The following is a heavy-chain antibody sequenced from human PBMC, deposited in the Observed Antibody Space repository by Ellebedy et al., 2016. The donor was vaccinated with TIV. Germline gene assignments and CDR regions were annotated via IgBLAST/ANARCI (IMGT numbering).Heavy chain of an antibody. CDR3: ARGRDTVGSSLGGNWFDP. CDR1: GGSFSGYY. CDR2: INHSGST. V-gene: IGHV4-34*01. J-gene: IGHJ5*02. D-gene: IGHD2-2*01. Sequence: SETLSLXXAVYGGSFSGYYWSWIRQPPGKGLEWIGEINHSGSTNYNPSLKSRVTISVDTSKNQFSLKLSSVTAADTAVYYCARGRDTVGSSLGGNWFDPWGQGTLVTVSS.